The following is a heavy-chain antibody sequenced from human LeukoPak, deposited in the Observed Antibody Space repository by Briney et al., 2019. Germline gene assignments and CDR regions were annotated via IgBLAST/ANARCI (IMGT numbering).Heavy chain of an antibody. Sequence: GASLHISCTAAGYSFTSYLIGWGRPVPGKVLEWMGVIYPGASVNRYSPSFQGQVTILAAKSINTAYLRWSSLRASDTAMYYCARQGYSSAWSDYWGQGTLVTVSS. CDR3: ARQGYSSAWSDY. D-gene: IGHD6-19*01. V-gene: IGHV5-51*01. CDR1: GYSFTSYL. CDR2: IYPGASVN. J-gene: IGHJ4*02.